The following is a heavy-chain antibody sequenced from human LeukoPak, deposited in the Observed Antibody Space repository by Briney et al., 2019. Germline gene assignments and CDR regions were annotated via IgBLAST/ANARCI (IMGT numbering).Heavy chain of an antibody. CDR2: ISASSNFI. D-gene: IGHD6-19*01. V-gene: IGHV3-21*01. CDR3: ARDPGYSSGWFDY. J-gene: IGHJ4*02. Sequence: PGGSLRLSCVVSGFTFSSYSMSWVRQAPGKGLEWVSSISASSNFISYADSVKGRFTISRDNAKKSLYLQTNSVRAEDTAVYYCARDPGYSSGWFDYWGQGALVNVSS. CDR1: GFTFSSYS.